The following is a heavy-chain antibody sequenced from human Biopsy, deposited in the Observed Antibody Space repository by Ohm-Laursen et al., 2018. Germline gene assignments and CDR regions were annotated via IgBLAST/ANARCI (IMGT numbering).Heavy chain of an antibody. CDR3: ARDYDTSGYYYVS. V-gene: IGHV4-39*01. Sequence: PGTLSLTCPVSGGSISNNNYYWGWIRQPPGKGLEWIGSIFYRGSTHYKPSLKSRVNISVDTSKNQFSLKLNSVTAADTAVYYCARDYDTSGYYYVSWGQGTLVTVSS. J-gene: IGHJ5*02. CDR1: GGSISNNNYY. D-gene: IGHD3-22*01. CDR2: IFYRGST.